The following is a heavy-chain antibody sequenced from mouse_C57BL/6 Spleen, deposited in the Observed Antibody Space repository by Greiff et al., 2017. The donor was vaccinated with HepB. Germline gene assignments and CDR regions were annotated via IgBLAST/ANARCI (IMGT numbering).Heavy chain of an antibody. D-gene: IGHD2-1*01. CDR3: ARCYGNYSYYFDY. J-gene: IGHJ2*01. CDR1: GFTFSSYG. V-gene: IGHV5-6*01. CDR2: ISSGGSYT. Sequence: EVQVVESGGDLVKPGGSLKLSCAASGFTFSSYGMSWVRQTPDKRLEWVATISSGGSYTYYPDSVKGRFTISRDNAKNTLYLQMSSLKSEDTAMYYCARCYGNYSYYFDYWGQGTTLTVSS.